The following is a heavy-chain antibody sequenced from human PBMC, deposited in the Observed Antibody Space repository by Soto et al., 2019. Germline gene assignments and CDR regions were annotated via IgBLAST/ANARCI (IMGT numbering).Heavy chain of an antibody. J-gene: IGHJ4*02. Sequence: PSETLSLTCAVSNFSLSKDYYWGWIRQPPGKGLEWIGSIHQSGSPYYKPYLKSRLTISIDMSKKQFYLRLSSVTAADTAVYYCARGAPRGIIHDFDSWGQGYPVTVSS. CDR1: NFSLSKDYY. D-gene: IGHD3-10*01. CDR2: IHQSGSP. CDR3: ARGAPRGIIHDFDS. V-gene: IGHV4-38-2*01.